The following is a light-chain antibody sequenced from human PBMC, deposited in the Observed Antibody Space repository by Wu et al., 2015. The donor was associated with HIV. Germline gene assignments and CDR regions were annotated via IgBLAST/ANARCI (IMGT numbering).Light chain of an antibody. CDR1: QSVSSN. Sequence: EIVMTQSPATLSVSPGERATLSCRASQSVSSNLAWYQQKPGQAPRLLIYGASTRATGIPARFSGSGSGTEFTLTISSLQSEDFATYYCLQHYSYPLTFGGGPRWRSN. J-gene: IGKJ4*01. CDR3: LQHYSYPLT. CDR2: GAS. V-gene: IGKV3-15*01.